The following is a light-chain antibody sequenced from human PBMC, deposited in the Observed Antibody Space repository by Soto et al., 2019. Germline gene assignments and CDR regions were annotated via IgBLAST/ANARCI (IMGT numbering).Light chain of an antibody. J-gene: IGKJ4*01. CDR2: AAS. CDR1: QYISDF. CDR3: QQSYTTPLT. Sequence: IQMTQSPSSLSVCVGDRVTITCRASQYISDFLNWYQQKPGKAPVILVYAASTLQSGVPSRFTGSRPETNFTLIISSLQPEDFATYYCQQSYTTPLTFGGGTKVDIK. V-gene: IGKV1-39*01.